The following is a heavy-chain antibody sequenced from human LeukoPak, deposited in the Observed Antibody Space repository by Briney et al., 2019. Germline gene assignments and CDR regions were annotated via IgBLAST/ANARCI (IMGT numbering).Heavy chain of an antibody. CDR3: ARGALLAGMDV. CDR2: ISSGSHTI. J-gene: IGHJ6*02. Sequence: PGESLLLAYAAHRFTLSYYYISSIRQAPGNGLGWVSFISSGSHTIYHADSVKGRFTVSRDNAKNSLYLQMNNLRVEDTAVYYCARGALLAGMDVWGQGTTVTVSS. CDR1: RFTLSYYY. D-gene: IGHD2-15*01. V-gene: IGHV3-11*01.